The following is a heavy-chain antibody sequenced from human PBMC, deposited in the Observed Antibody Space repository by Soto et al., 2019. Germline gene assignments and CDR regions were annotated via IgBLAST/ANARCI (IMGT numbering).Heavy chain of an antibody. J-gene: IGHJ4*02. CDR1: GYTFTSYG. D-gene: IGHD5-12*01. V-gene: IGHV1-18*01. CDR3: ASTGRGYSGYEEGSRLDY. CDR2: ISAYNGNT. Sequence: ASVKVSCKASGYTFTSYGISWVRQAPGQGLEWMGWISAYNGNTNYAQKLQGRVTMTTDTSTSTAYMELRSLRSDDTAVYYCASTGRGYSGYEEGSRLDYWGQGTLVTVS.